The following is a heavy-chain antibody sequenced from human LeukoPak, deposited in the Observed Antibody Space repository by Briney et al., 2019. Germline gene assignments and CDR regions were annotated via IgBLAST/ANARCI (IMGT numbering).Heavy chain of an antibody. CDR2: INPNGGST. CDR3: ARGGTMVRGYYYYMDV. CDR1: GYTFTSYY. Sequence: ASVKVSCKASGYTFTSYYMHWVRQAPGQGLEWMGIINPNGGSTSYAQKFQGRVTMTRDTSTSTVYMELSSLRSEDTAVYYCARGGTMVRGYYYYMDVWGKGTTVTVSS. V-gene: IGHV1-46*01. D-gene: IGHD3-10*01. J-gene: IGHJ6*03.